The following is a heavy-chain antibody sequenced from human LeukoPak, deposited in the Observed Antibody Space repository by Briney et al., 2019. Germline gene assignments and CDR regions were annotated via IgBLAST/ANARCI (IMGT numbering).Heavy chain of an antibody. CDR1: GYTFASYD. Sequence: GASVKVSCKASGYTFASYDINWVRQAPGQGLEWMGWMNPNSGNTGYAQKFQGRVTMTRNTSISTAYMELSSLRSEDTAVYYCARGDGYCSSTSCPIGDWGQGTLVTVSS. CDR3: ARGDGYCSSTSCPIGD. J-gene: IGHJ4*02. V-gene: IGHV1-8*01. CDR2: MNPNSGNT. D-gene: IGHD2-2*01.